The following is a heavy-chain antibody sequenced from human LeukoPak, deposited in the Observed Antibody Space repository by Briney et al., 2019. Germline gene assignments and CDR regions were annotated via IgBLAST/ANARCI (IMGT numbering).Heavy chain of an antibody. CDR2: INHSGST. D-gene: IGHD2-15*01. CDR3: ARTSGGSCYAFDY. J-gene: IGHJ4*02. Sequence: SSETLSLTCAVYGGSFSGYYWSWIRQPPGKGLEWIGEINHSGSTNYNPSLKSRVTISVDTSKNQFSLKLSSVTAADTAVYYCARTSGGSCYAFDYWGQGTLVTVSS. CDR1: GGSFSGYY. V-gene: IGHV4-34*01.